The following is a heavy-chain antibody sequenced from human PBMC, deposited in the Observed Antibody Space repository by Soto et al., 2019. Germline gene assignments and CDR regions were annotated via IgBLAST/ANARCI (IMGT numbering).Heavy chain of an antibody. CDR1: GGAFNNHT. V-gene: IGHV1-69*08. D-gene: IGHD1-26*01. Sequence: SVKVSCKTSGGAFNNHTFNLVRQAPGQGLEWVGLVIPTLATADYAQKFQGSVTMTADEVTNTAYMELSSLRSDDTGVYYCAGYCCEVDAYDIWGQGRWVT. CDR3: AGYCCEVDAYDI. CDR2: VIPTLATA. J-gene: IGHJ3*02.